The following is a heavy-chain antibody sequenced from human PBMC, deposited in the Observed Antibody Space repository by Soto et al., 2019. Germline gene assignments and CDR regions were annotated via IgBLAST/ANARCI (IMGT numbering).Heavy chain of an antibody. CDR2: LSASGGTT. Sequence: PGGSLRLSCAASGFTFSSYAMSWVRQTPGKGLEWVSALSASGGTTYYADSVKGRFTISRDNSKNTLNLQMNSLRAEDTAIYYSAKVGGAMISCPDYWGQGTLVTVSS. CDR1: GFTFSSYA. D-gene: IGHD3-22*01. J-gene: IGHJ4*02. V-gene: IGHV3-23*01. CDR3: AKVGGAMISCPDY.